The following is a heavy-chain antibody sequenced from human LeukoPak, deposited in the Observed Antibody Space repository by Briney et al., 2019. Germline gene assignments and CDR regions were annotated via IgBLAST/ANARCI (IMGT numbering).Heavy chain of an antibody. J-gene: IGHJ4*02. CDR2: ISGRGDST. CDR3: AKDRGSGWPQFDY. D-gene: IGHD6-19*01. V-gene: IGHV3-23*01. CDR1: GFSFGSFA. Sequence: PGGSLRLSCAASGFSFGSFAMSWVRQAPGKGLEWVSAISGRGDSTYYADSVKGRFTISRDSSKNTLYLQMNSLRAEDTAVYYCAKDRGSGWPQFDYWGQGTLVTVSS.